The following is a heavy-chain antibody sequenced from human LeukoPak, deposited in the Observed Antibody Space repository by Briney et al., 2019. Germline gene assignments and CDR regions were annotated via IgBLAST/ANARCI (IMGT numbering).Heavy chain of an antibody. CDR1: GYSFTSYW. D-gene: IGHD5-12*01. Sequence: GESLKISCKGPGYSFTSYWIGWVRQMPGKGLERMGIINPGYSDIRYSPSFQGQVTISADKSISTAYLQWISLKASDTAIYYCARHDKGYSGYVTLDYWGQGTLVTVSS. V-gene: IGHV5-51*01. J-gene: IGHJ4*02. CDR3: ARHDKGYSGYVTLDY. CDR2: INPGYSDI.